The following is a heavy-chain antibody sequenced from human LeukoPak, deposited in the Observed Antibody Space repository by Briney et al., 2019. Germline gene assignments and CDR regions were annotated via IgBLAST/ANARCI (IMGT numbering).Heavy chain of an antibody. CDR3: ARREGGSSETWFDP. CDR1: GYRFTSYW. V-gene: IGHV5-51*01. D-gene: IGHD6-6*01. Sequence: GGPLKISFKGSGYRFTSYWIGWVRPVPGKGLEWMGFIYPADSDTTYSPSLQGQVTISADKSISTAYLQWSSLKASDTAMYYCARREGGSSETWFDPWGQGTLVTVSS. J-gene: IGHJ5*02. CDR2: IYPADSDT.